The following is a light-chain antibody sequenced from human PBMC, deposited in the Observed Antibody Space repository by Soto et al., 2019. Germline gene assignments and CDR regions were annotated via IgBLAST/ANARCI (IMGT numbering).Light chain of an antibody. J-gene: IGLJ1*01. V-gene: IGLV2-14*03. Sequence: QSALTQPASVSGSPGQSITISCTGTSSDVGGYNFVSWYQQHPGKVPKLMIFDVNRRPSGVSDRFSGSKSGNTASLTISGLQAEDEGDYYCCSYTRSSTHVFGSGNKLTVL. CDR3: CSYTRSSTHV. CDR2: DVN. CDR1: SSDVGGYNF.